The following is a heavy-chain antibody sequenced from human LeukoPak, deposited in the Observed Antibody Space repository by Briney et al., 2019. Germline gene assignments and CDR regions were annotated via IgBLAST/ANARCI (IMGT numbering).Heavy chain of an antibody. CDR2: INHSGST. D-gene: IGHD3-10*01. CDR1: GGSFSGYY. J-gene: IGHJ5*02. Sequence: SETLSLTCAVYGGSFSGYYWSWIRQPPGKGLEWIGEINHSGSTNYNPSLKSRVTIPVDTSKNQFSLKLSSVTAADTAVYYCARDSGTTGEVKFDPWGQGILVTVSS. CDR3: ARDSGTTGEVKFDP. V-gene: IGHV4-34*01.